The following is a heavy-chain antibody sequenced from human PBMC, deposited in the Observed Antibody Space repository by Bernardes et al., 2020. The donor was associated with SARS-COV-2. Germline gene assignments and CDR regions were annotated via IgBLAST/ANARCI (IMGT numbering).Heavy chain of an antibody. CDR1: GFPFNNYG. D-gene: IGHD3-10*01. V-gene: IGHV3-48*01. Sequence: VGSLSLSCEASGFPFNNYGMHWVRQAPGKGLEWVSYISSSSTTVYYTDSVKGRFTISRDNAKNSLYLQMNSLRAEDTAVYYCARVSRVRIELFHYQREIDFWGQGTLVTVSS. CDR3: ARVSRVRIELFHYQREIDF. CDR2: ISSSSTTV. J-gene: IGHJ4*02.